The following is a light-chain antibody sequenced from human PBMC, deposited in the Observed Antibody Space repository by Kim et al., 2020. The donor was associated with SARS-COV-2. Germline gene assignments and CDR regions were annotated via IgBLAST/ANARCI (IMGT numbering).Light chain of an antibody. CDR3: ATWDVSLNGWV. CDR2: NDN. V-gene: IGLV1-44*01. Sequence: RVTVSSYGSSAIVGRHFVNWYQQLPGTAPKVFIYNDNQRPSGVPDRFSGSRSGTSASLAISGLQSEDEADYYCATWDVSLNGWVFGGGTQLTVL. J-gene: IGLJ3*02. CDR1: SAIVGRHF.